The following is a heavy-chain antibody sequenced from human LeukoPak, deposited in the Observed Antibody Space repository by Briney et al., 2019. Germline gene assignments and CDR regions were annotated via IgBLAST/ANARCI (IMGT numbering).Heavy chain of an antibody. CDR1: GYTFTGYY. D-gene: IGHD3-22*01. Sequence: ASVKVSCKASGYTFTGYYIHWVRQAPGQGLEWMGWINTNTGNPTYAQGFTGRFVFSLDTSVSTAYLQISSLKAEDTAVYYCARSPGSGYYYGFFDYWGQGTLVTVSS. J-gene: IGHJ4*02. CDR3: ARSPGSGYYYGFFDY. CDR2: INTNTGNP. V-gene: IGHV7-4-1*02.